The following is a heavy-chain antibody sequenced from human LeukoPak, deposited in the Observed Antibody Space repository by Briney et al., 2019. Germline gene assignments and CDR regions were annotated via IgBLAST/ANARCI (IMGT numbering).Heavy chain of an antibody. CDR2: INPNSGGT. J-gene: IGHJ4*02. D-gene: IGHD4-23*01. CDR1: GYTFTGYY. Sequence: ASVKVSCKASGYTFTGYYMHWVRQPPRQGLEWMGWINPNSGGTNYAQKFQGRVTMTRDTSISTAYMELSRLRSDDTVVYYCARSRTNYGGKPAHWGQGTLVTVSS. V-gene: IGHV1-2*02. CDR3: ARSRTNYGGKPAH.